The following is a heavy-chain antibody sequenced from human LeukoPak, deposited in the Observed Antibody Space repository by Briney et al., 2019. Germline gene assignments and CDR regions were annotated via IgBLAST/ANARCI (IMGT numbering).Heavy chain of an antibody. CDR2: ISSSGSTI. Sequence: GGSLRLSCAASGFTFSDYYMSWLRQAPGKGLEWVSYISSSGSTIYYADSVKGRFTISRDNAKKSLYLQMNSLRAEDTAVYYCARPQPRGDYYGMDVWGQGTTVTVSS. V-gene: IGHV3-11*01. J-gene: IGHJ6*02. D-gene: IGHD3-10*01. CDR3: ARPQPRGDYYGMDV. CDR1: GFTFSDYY.